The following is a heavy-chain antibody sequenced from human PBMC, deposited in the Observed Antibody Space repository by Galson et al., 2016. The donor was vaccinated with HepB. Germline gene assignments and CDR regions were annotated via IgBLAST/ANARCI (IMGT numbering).Heavy chain of an antibody. D-gene: IGHD6-6*01. CDR1: GFTFSSYA. Sequence: SLRLSCAASGFTFSSYAMSWVRQAPGKGLEWVSAISGSGATTHYADSVKGRFTISRDNSKNTLYLQMNSLRAEDMALYYCAKDPLEYSTSAGWFDPWGQGTLVTVSS. CDR3: AKDPLEYSTSAGWFDP. CDR2: ISGSGATT. J-gene: IGHJ5*02. V-gene: IGHV3-23*01.